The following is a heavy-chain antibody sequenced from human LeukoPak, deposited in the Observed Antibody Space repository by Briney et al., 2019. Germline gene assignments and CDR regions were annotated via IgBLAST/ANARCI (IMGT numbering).Heavy chain of an antibody. D-gene: IGHD5-12*01. CDR1: GDSISSSNYY. CDR3: ARGGYSGYFDY. J-gene: IGHJ4*02. V-gene: IGHV4-39*07. Sequence: SETLSLTCTVSGDSISSSNYYWDWIRQPPGKGLEWIGTIYYSGTTYYNPSLKSRVTISVDTSKNQFSLKLSSVTAADTAVYYCARGGYSGYFDYWGQGTLVTVSS. CDR2: IYYSGTT.